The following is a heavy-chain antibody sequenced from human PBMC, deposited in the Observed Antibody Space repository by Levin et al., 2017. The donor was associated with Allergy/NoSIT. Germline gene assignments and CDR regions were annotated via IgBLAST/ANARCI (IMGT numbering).Heavy chain of an antibody. CDR3: AKPVSGSYGGGLN. V-gene: IGHV3-23*01. CDR2: ISGSGGNT. CDR1: GFTFTSYA. Sequence: GESLKISCAASGFTFTSYAMSWVRQAPGKGLEWVSAISGSGGNTYHADSVKGRFTISRDNSKNTLYLQMNSLRAEDTAVYYCAKPVSGSYGGGLNWGQGTLVTVSS. D-gene: IGHD1-26*01. J-gene: IGHJ4*02.